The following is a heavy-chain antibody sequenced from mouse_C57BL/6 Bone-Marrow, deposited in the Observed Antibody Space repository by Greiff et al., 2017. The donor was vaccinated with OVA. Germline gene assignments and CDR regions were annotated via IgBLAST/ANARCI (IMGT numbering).Heavy chain of an antibody. J-gene: IGHJ3*01. D-gene: IGHD2-10*01. Sequence: EVKLQESGGDLVKPGGSLKLSCAASGFTFSSYGMSWVRQTPDKRLEWVATISSGGSYTYYPDSVKGRFTISRDNAKNTLYLQMSRLKSEDTAMYYCARSRLLLFAYWGQGTLVTVSA. CDR1: GFTFSSYG. CDR3: ARSRLLLFAY. V-gene: IGHV5-6*01. CDR2: ISSGGSYT.